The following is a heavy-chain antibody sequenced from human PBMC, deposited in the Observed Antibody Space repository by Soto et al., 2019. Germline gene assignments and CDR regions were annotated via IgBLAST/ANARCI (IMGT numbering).Heavy chain of an antibody. D-gene: IGHD2-15*01. J-gene: IGHJ6*02. CDR3: ARYCSSSSCSQLYAMAV. V-gene: IGHV5-10-1*01. CDR2: IDTSYSYS. Sequence: GESLKISCKGSGYSFTKYWIIWVRQVPGKGLEWMGRIDTSYSYSHYSPSFQGHVTISVDKSISTAYLQWSSLKASDTAMYYCARYCSSSSCSQLYAMAVWGQGTTVTVSS. CDR1: GYSFTKYW.